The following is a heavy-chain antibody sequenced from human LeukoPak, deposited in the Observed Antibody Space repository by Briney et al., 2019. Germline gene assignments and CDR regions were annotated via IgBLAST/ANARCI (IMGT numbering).Heavy chain of an antibody. CDR3: VRDRGLYY. Sequence: SETLSLTCTVSGGSVSSGSYYWSWIRQPPGKGLEWIGYVYNSGSTDYNPSLKSRVTISVDTSKNQFSLKVNSVTASDTAVYYCVRDRGLYYWGQGILVTVSS. D-gene: IGHD3-16*01. CDR2: VYNSGST. V-gene: IGHV4-61*01. J-gene: IGHJ4*02. CDR1: GGSVSSGSYY.